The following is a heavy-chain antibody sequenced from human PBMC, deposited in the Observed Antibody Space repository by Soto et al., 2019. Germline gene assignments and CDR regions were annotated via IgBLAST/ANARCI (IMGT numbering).Heavy chain of an antibody. CDR2: MNHNSGNT. CDR1: GYTFTSYD. Sequence: ASVKVSCKASGYTFTSYDINWVRQATGQGLEWMGWMNHNSGNTGYAQKFQGRVTMTRNTSISTAYMELSSLRSEDTAVYYCASFTIFGSGRDPGGFLDAFDIWGQGTMVTVSS. V-gene: IGHV1-8*01. CDR3: ASFTIFGSGRDPGGFLDAFDI. D-gene: IGHD3-3*01. J-gene: IGHJ3*02.